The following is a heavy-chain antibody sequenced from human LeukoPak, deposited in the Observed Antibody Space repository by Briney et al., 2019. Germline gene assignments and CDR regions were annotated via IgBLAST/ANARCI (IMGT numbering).Heavy chain of an antibody. CDR1: GFTFSYYG. CDR3: ARDPRIVGVDGYFQH. J-gene: IGHJ1*01. D-gene: IGHD1-26*01. Sequence: PGGALRLSCAASGFTFSYYGMHWVRQAPGKGLEWVSSITSRGSYIYYADSVKGRFTISRDTAKNSLYLQLNSLRAEDTAVYYCARDPRIVGVDGYFQHWGQGTLVTVSS. CDR2: ITSRGSYI. V-gene: IGHV3-21*01.